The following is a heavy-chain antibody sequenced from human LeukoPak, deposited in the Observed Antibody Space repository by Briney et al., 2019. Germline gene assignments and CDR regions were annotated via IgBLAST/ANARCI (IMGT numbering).Heavy chain of an antibody. D-gene: IGHD6-19*01. CDR3: ARRIAVAGPYGMDV. J-gene: IGHJ6*02. Sequence: GGSLRLSCAASGFTFSSYVMSWVRQAPGKGLEWVSAISGSGGSTYYADSVKGRFTISRDNSKNTLYLQMNSLRAEDTAVYYCARRIAVAGPYGMDVWGQGSTVTVSS. CDR2: ISGSGGST. CDR1: GFTFSSYV. V-gene: IGHV3-23*01.